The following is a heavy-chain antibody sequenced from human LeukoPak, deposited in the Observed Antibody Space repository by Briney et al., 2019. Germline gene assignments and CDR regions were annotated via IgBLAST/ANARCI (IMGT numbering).Heavy chain of an antibody. CDR1: GFTFTGYY. Sequence: ASVKVSCKTCGFTFTGYYVHWIRQAPGQGLEWMGRINPNSGETIYTERFQGRVTMTRDTSISTAYMELSSLRSDDTAVYYCARDLVGGIWSAGFWGQGSLVTVSS. CDR2: INPNSGET. D-gene: IGHD3-3*01. J-gene: IGHJ4*02. V-gene: IGHV1-2*06. CDR3: ARDLVGGIWSAGF.